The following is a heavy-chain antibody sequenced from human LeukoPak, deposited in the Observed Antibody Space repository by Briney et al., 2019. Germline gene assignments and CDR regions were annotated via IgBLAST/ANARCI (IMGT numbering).Heavy chain of an antibody. D-gene: IGHD3-22*01. V-gene: IGHV4-30-2*01. Sequence: PSQTLSLTCAVSGGSISSGGYSWSWIQQPPGKGLEWIGYIYHSGSTYYNPSLKSRVTISVDRSKNQFSLKLSSVTAADTAVYYCARVDSSGFHDAFDIWGQGTMVTVSS. CDR2: IYHSGST. CDR1: GGSISSGGYS. J-gene: IGHJ3*02. CDR3: ARVDSSGFHDAFDI.